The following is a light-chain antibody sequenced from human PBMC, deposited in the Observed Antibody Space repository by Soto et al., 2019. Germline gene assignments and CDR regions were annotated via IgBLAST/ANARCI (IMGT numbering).Light chain of an antibody. Sequence: EIFFSQSPYTLSLSPGERATLTCRASQSLSSYLAWYQQKPGQAPRLLIYDASNRATGIPARFSGSGSGTDFTLTISRLEPEDFAVYYCHHYGSSPLTFGQGTRLEIK. CDR1: QSLSSY. CDR2: DAS. V-gene: IGKV3-11*01. CDR3: HHYGSSPLT. J-gene: IGKJ5*01.